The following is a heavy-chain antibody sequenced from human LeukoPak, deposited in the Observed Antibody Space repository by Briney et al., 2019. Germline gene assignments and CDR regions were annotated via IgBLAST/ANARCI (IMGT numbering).Heavy chain of an antibody. Sequence: PGGSLRLSCAASGFTFSDYYMSWIRRAPGKGLEWVSYISSSGSTIYYANSVKGRFTISRDNAKNSLYLQMNSLRAEDTAVYYCARESYYGSGSPLNYWGQGTLVTVSS. CDR1: GFTFSDYY. J-gene: IGHJ4*02. CDR3: ARESYYGSGSPLNY. CDR2: ISSSGSTI. V-gene: IGHV3-11*04. D-gene: IGHD3-10*01.